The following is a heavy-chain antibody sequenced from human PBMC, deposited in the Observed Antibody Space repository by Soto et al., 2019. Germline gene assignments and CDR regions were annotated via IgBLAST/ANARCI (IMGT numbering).Heavy chain of an antibody. CDR3: ASGINTSGELSPMYYFDY. CDR1: GFTVSSNY. Sequence: GGSLRLSCAASGFTVSSNYMSWVRQAPGKGLEWVSVIYSGGSTYYADSVKGRFTISRDNSKNTLYLQMNSLRAEDTAVYYCASGINTSGELSPMYYFDYWGQGTLVTVSS. V-gene: IGHV3-66*01. J-gene: IGHJ4*02. D-gene: IGHD3-16*02. CDR2: IYSGGST.